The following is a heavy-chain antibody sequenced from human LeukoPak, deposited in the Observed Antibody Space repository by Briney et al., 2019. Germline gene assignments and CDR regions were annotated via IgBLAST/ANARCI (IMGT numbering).Heavy chain of an antibody. V-gene: IGHV3-11*04. Sequence: PGGSLRLSCVASGFTFSDHYMSWIRQAPGKGLEWVSYISHTGTTMYYADSVKGRFTLSRDNARNSLYLQMNSLRAEDTAVYYCARGHWGLDSWGQGTLVSVSS. CDR1: GFTFSDHY. D-gene: IGHD7-27*01. J-gene: IGHJ4*02. CDR3: ARGHWGLDS. CDR2: ISHTGTTM.